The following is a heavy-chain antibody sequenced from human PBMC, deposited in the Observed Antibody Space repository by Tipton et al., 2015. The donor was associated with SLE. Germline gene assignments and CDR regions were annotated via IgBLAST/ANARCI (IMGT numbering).Heavy chain of an antibody. CDR1: GGSIRSLYYR. Sequence: TLSLTCSVSGGSIRSLYYRWGWIRQPPGKGLEWIGSISDSGTTYYTPSLQSRVTISLDTSKTQFSLRLTSVTAADTAVYYCARDLASSYGIDVWGQGTTVTVSS. V-gene: IGHV4-39*07. CDR2: ISDSGTT. CDR3: ARDLASSYGIDV. D-gene: IGHD2-15*01. J-gene: IGHJ6*02.